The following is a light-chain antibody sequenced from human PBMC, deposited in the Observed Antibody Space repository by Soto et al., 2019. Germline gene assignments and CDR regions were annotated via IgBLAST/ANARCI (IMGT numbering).Light chain of an antibody. Sequence: DIVLTQSPAALSVSPGERATLSCRASQGIKNYLAWFQQKPGQAPRLLIYDASNRATGIPVRFSGSGSGTDFTLTISSLEPEDLAVYYCQQRSNWPITFGQGTRLEIK. CDR1: QGIKNY. CDR2: DAS. J-gene: IGKJ5*01. CDR3: QQRSNWPIT. V-gene: IGKV3-11*01.